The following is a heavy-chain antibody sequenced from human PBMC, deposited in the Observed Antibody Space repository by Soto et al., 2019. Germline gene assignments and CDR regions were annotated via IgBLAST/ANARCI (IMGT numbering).Heavy chain of an antibody. CDR3: ARRTLSIQQLVYYYYYMDV. V-gene: IGHV1-8*01. J-gene: IGHJ6*03. D-gene: IGHD6-13*01. Sequence: GASVKVSCKASGYTLSSYDINWVRQATGQGLEWMGWMNPNSGNTGYAQKFQGRVTMTRNTSISTAYMELSSLRSEDTAVYYCARRTLSIQQLVYYYYYMDVRGKGTTVTVSS. CDR1: GYTLSSYD. CDR2: MNPNSGNT.